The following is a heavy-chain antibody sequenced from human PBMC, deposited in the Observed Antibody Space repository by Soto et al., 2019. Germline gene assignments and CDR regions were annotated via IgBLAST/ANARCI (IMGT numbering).Heavy chain of an antibody. CDR1: GYTFPSYG. V-gene: IGHV1-18*01. J-gene: IGHJ4*02. CDR2: ISGYNGKT. CDR3: ARQMATTSDLDY. D-gene: IGHD1-1*01. Sequence: ASVKVSCKASGYTFPSYGISWVRQAPGQGLEWMGWISGYNGKTYYAQGLQGRVTMTTDTSTSIVYMELRSLRSDDTAVYYCARQMATTSDLDYWGQGTLVTVSS.